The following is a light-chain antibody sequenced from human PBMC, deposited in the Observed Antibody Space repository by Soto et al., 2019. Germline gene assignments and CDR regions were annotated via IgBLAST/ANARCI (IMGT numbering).Light chain of an antibody. CDR2: WAS. Sequence: DIVMTQSPDSLAVSLGERATINCKSSQSVLYSSNNKDYLAWYQQKPGQPPKLLLYWASTRESGVPDRFSGSGSETDFTLTISSLQAEDVAEYYCQHYHSIPWTFGQGTKVDIK. CDR3: QHYHSIPWT. J-gene: IGKJ1*01. V-gene: IGKV4-1*01. CDR1: QSVLYSSNNKDY.